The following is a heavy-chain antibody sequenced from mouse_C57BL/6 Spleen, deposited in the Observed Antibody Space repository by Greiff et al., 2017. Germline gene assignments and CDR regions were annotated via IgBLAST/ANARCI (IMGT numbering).Heavy chain of an antibody. Sequence: VKLQPPGAELVKPGASVKLSCKASGYTFTSYWMQWVKQRPGQGLEWIGEIDPSDSYTNYNQKFKGKATLTVDTSSSTAYMQLSSLTSEDSAVYYCAKIYYGNYAGAYWGQGTLVTVSA. V-gene: IGHV1-50*01. CDR2: IDPSDSYT. CDR1: GYTFTSYW. D-gene: IGHD2-1*01. J-gene: IGHJ3*01. CDR3: AKIYYGNYAGAY.